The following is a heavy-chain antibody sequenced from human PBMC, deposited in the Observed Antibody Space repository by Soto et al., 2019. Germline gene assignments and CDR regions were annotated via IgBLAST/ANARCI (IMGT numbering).Heavy chain of an antibody. CDR1: GGSINSYY. CDR3: AGESAGARNNNWFDP. CDR2: VYYGGRT. V-gene: IGHV4-59*01. D-gene: IGHD1-26*01. Sequence: PAETLSLTCTVSGGSINSYYWSWIRQPPGKGLEWIGFVYYGGRTKYNPSLKSRVTITVDTSQNRLYLRLSSVTAEDTDVGYCAGESAGARNNNWFDPWGQGTLVTVS. J-gene: IGHJ5*02.